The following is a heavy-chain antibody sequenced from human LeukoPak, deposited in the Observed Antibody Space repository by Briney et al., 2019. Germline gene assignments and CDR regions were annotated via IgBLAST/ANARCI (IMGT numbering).Heavy chain of an antibody. CDR1: GFTFSSYG. CDR3: ARDPTNYSSGSVFDY. Sequence: GRSLRLSCAASGFTFSSYGMHWVRQAPGKGLEWVAVISYDGSNKYYADSVKGRFTISRDNSKNTLYLQMNSLRAEDTAVYYCARDPTNYSSGSVFDYWGQGTLVTVSS. D-gene: IGHD6-19*01. J-gene: IGHJ4*02. V-gene: IGHV3-30*19. CDR2: ISYDGSNK.